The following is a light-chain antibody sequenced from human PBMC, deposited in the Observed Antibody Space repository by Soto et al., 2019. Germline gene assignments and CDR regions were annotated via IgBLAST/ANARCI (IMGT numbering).Light chain of an antibody. Sequence: DIQMTPSPSSVSASVGDRVTITCRASQGISTWLAWYQRKPGKAPNLLIYAASSLQSGVPSRFSGSGSGTDFTLTISSLQPEDFATYYCQQANSFPYTFGQGTKVDIK. CDR2: AAS. V-gene: IGKV1D-12*01. CDR3: QQANSFPYT. CDR1: QGISTW. J-gene: IGKJ2*01.